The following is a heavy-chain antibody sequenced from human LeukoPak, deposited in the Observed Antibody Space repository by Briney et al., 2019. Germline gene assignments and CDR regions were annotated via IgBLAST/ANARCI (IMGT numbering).Heavy chain of an antibody. Sequence: SQTLSLTCPVSGGSISTVGYSWNWIRQHPGKGLEWMGYIHNSVSTSYNPSLKSRVTISVDASKNQFSLKLSSVTAADTAVYYCAAIFPNYYDNYMDVWGKGTTVTVSS. D-gene: IGHD3-3*01. CDR1: GGSISTVGYS. CDR3: AAIFPNYYDNYMDV. CDR2: IHNSVST. J-gene: IGHJ6*03. V-gene: IGHV4-31*03.